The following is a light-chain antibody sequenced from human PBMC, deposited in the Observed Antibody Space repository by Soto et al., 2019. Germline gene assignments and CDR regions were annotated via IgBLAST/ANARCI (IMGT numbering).Light chain of an antibody. J-gene: IGKJ4*01. CDR2: RAS. CDR1: QSVNTD. Sequence: VMTQSPATLPASPGERVTLSCRASQSVNTDLAWYKQKPGQTPRLLILRASTRATGILARFSGSGSGTEFTLTISSLQSEDFAVYYCQQYNNWPLTFGGGTKVEIK. CDR3: QQYNNWPLT. V-gene: IGKV3-15*01.